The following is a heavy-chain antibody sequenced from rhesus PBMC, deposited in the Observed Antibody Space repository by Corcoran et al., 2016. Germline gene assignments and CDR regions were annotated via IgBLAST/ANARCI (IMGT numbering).Heavy chain of an antibody. Sequence: QVTLKESGPALVKPTQTLTLTCTFSGFSLRTSGMRVSWFRQPPGKALEWLVRIDWDDDKYYSTSMKSRLTISKDTSKNQVVLTMTNMDPVDTATYFCARVIYSSGWSFDYWGQGVLVTVSS. CDR2: IDWDDDK. CDR3: ARVIYSSGWSFDY. D-gene: IGHD6S26*01. CDR1: GFSLRTSGMR. V-gene: IGHV2S2*01. J-gene: IGHJ4*01.